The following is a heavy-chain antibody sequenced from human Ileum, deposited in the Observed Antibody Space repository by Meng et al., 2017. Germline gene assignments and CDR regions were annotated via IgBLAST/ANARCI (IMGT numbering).Heavy chain of an antibody. J-gene: IGHJ3*02. Sequence: QLQLQESGPGLVKPSETLSLTCTVSVGSISSSSYYWGWVRQPPGKGLEWVGSIYYSGSTYYNPSLKSRVTISVDTSKNQFSLKLSSVTAADTAVYYCASLPPYYYDSSGWDDAFDIWGQGTMVTVSS. D-gene: IGHD3-22*01. CDR2: IYYSGST. CDR1: VGSISSSSYY. V-gene: IGHV4-39*01. CDR3: ASLPPYYYDSSGWDDAFDI.